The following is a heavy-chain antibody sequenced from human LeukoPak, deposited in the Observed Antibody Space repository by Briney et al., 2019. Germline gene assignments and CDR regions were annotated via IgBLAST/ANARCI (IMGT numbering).Heavy chain of an antibody. J-gene: IGHJ5*02. Sequence: ASVKVSCKASGYTFTSYGISWVRQAPGQGLEWMGWISAYNGNTNYAQKLQGRVTMTTDTSTSTAYMELRSLRSDDTAVYYYARDKNSFAASATLAAGFDPWGQGTLVTVSS. V-gene: IGHV1-18*01. CDR3: ARDKNSFAASATLAAGFDP. D-gene: IGHD2/OR15-2a*01. CDR2: ISAYNGNT. CDR1: GYTFTSYG.